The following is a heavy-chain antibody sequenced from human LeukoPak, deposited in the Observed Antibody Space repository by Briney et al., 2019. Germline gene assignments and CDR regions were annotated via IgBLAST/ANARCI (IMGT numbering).Heavy chain of an antibody. CDR3: ARQGYSSGK. CDR2: IQRDGSEK. Sequence: GGSLRLSCAASGFTFCNYWMNWVRQAPGKGLEWVASIQRDGSEKCYVESVKGRFTISRDNAKNSLYLEMNSLRAEDTAVYYCARQGYSSGKWGQGTLVTVSS. CDR1: GFTFCNYW. V-gene: IGHV3-7*01. D-gene: IGHD6-19*01. J-gene: IGHJ4*02.